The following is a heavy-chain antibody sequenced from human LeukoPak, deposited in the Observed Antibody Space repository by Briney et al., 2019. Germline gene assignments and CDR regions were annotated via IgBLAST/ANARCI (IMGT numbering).Heavy chain of an antibody. J-gene: IGHJ4*02. CDR3: ARDPFLGGPDFLDY. D-gene: IGHD1-26*01. CDR2: TSADESIK. V-gene: IGHV3-30*03. Sequence: GGSLRLSCTVSGFPFTDYVIHWVRQAPGKGLEWVAATSADESIKSYSDSVRGRFTISRDNFKNILYLQMDSLGLEDTAVYFCARDPFLGGPDFLDYWGRGTLVTVSS. CDR1: GFPFTDYV.